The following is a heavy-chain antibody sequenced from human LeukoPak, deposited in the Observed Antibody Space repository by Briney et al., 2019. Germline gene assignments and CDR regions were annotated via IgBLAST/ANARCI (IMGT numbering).Heavy chain of an antibody. CDR1: GGSISSSSYY. V-gene: IGHV4-39*07. CDR3: ARVPVRGVISY. CDR2: IYYSGST. Sequence: PSETLSLTCTVSGGSISSSSYYWGCIRQPPGKGLEWIGSIYYSGSTYYNPSLKSRVTISVDTSKNQFSLKLSSVTAVDTAVYYCARVPVRGVISYWGQGTLVTVSS. D-gene: IGHD3-10*02. J-gene: IGHJ4*02.